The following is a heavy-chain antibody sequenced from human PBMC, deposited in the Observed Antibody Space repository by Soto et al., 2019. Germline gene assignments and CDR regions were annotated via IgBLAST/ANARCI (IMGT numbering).Heavy chain of an antibody. Sequence: GGSLRLSCAASGFTFSGSAMHWVRQASGKGLEWVGRIRSKANSYATAYAASVKGRFTISRDDSKNTAYLQMNSLKTEDTAVYYCTHSGWADLIDYWGQGTLVTVSS. CDR1: GFTFSGSA. D-gene: IGHD6-19*01. CDR2: IRSKANSYAT. CDR3: THSGWADLIDY. V-gene: IGHV3-73*01. J-gene: IGHJ4*02.